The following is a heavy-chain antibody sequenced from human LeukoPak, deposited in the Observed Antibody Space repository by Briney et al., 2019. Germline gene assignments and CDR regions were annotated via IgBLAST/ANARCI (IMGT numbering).Heavy chain of an antibody. J-gene: IGHJ3*02. CDR1: GYTLTVLS. CDR2: FDPEDGET. V-gene: IGHV1-24*01. Sequence: GASVKVSCKVSGYTLTVLSMHWVRQAPGKGLEWMGGFDPEDGETIYAQKFQGRVTMTEDTSTDTAYMELSSLRSEDTAVYYCATKTYYYGSGSQFIAFDIWGQGTMVTVSS. CDR3: ATKTYYYGSGSQFIAFDI. D-gene: IGHD3-10*01.